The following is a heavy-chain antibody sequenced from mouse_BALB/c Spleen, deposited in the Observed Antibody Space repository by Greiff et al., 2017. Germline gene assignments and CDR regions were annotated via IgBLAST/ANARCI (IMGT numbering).Heavy chain of an antibody. Sequence: VKLVESGPGLVQPSQSLSITCTVSGFSLTSYGVHWVRQSPGKGLEWLGVIWSGGSTDYNAAFISRLSISKDNSKSQVFFKMNSLQANDTAIYYCARNHYGTPSAMDYWGQGTSVTVSS. D-gene: IGHD1-1*01. J-gene: IGHJ4*01. CDR3: ARNHYGTPSAMDY. CDR2: IWSGGST. CDR1: GFSLTSYG. V-gene: IGHV2-2*02.